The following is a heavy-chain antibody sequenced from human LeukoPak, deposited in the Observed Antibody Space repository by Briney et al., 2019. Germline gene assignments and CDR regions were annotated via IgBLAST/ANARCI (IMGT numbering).Heavy chain of an antibody. CDR1: GYTFTSYY. CDR2: MNPNSGNT. J-gene: IGHJ4*02. V-gene: IGHV1-8*01. D-gene: IGHD3-3*01. CDR3: ARGDDFWSGYLNL. Sequence: ASVKVSCKASGYTFTSYYINWVRQPTGQGLEWVGWMNPNSGNTGYAQKFQGRVTMTRNTSISTAYMELSSLRSEDTAVYYCARGDDFWSGYLNLWGQGTLVTVSS.